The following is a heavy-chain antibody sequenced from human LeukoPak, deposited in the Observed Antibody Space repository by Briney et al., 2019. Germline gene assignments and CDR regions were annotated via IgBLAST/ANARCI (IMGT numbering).Heavy chain of an antibody. CDR1: GYSISSGYY. D-gene: IGHD4/OR15-4a*01. J-gene: IGHJ4*02. CDR2: IYHSGST. V-gene: IGHV4-38-2*02. Sequence: PSETLSLTCTVSGYSISSGYYWGWIRQPPGKGLEWIGSIYHSGSTYYNPSLKSRVTISVDTSKNQFSLKLSSVTAADTAVYYCATKDYKALTDWGQGTLVTVSS. CDR3: ATKDYKALTD.